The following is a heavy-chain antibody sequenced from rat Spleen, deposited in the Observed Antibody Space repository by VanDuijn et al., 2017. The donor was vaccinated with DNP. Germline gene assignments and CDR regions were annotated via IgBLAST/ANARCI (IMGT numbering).Heavy chain of an antibody. V-gene: IGHV2S13*01. CDR3: NRNEFGQPGVY. CDR1: GFSLTSYH. D-gene: IGHD1-4*01. Sequence: QVQLKESGPGLVQPSQTLSLTCTVSGFSLTSYHVHWVRQPAGKGLEWMGVMWSGGNTDYNSALKPRLSISRDTTESQVFLTVNSLQTEDTGIYYCNRNEFGQPGVYWGQGFMVTVSS. CDR2: MWSGGNT. J-gene: IGHJ2*01.